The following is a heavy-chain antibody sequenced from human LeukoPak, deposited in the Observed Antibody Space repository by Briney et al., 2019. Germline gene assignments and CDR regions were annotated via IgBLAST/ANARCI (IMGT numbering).Heavy chain of an antibody. D-gene: IGHD6-19*01. V-gene: IGHV3-30-3*01. J-gene: IGHJ4*02. Sequence: GGSLRLSCVASGFSLSNFQMYWVRQAPGKGLEWVAVISYDGSDKYYADSVKGRFTISRDNSKNTLYLQMNSLRPEDTAVYYCARDWGRRYSSGWYGDFDYWGQGTLVTVSS. CDR3: ARDWGRRYSSGWYGDFDY. CDR1: GFSLSNFQ. CDR2: ISYDGSDK.